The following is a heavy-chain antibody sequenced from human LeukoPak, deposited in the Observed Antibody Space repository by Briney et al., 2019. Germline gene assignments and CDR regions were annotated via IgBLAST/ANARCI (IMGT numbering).Heavy chain of an antibody. Sequence: ASVKVSCKASGYTFTSYGISWVRQAPGQGLEWMGWISAYNGNTDYAQKLQGRVTMTTDTSTSTAYMELRSLRSDDTAVYYCARGLASSSWYGAFDIWGQGTMVTVSS. V-gene: IGHV1-18*01. J-gene: IGHJ3*02. CDR1: GYTFTSYG. D-gene: IGHD6-13*01. CDR2: ISAYNGNT. CDR3: ARGLASSSWYGAFDI.